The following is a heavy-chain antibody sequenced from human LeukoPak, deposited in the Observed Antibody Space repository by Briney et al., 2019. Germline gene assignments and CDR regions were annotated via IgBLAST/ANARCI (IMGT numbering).Heavy chain of an antibody. CDR2: ISWNSGYI. J-gene: IGHJ4*02. V-gene: IGHV3-9*01. CDR1: GFTFHKYA. D-gene: IGHD6-19*01. Sequence: GRSPRLPCAASGFTFHKYAMHWVRQAPRKGLALLSVISWNSGYIGYADSVKGRFTISRDNAKKSLDLQMNSLRAEDTAFYYCAKVRGTYSSGYFFDYWGQGTLVTVSS. CDR3: AKVRGTYSSGYFFDY.